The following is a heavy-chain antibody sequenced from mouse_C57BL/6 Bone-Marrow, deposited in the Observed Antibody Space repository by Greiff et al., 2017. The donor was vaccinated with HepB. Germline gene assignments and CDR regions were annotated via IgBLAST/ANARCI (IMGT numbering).Heavy chain of an antibody. J-gene: IGHJ4*01. CDR2: INPSSGYT. CDR1: GYTFTSYW. Sequence: VQLQQSGAELAKPGASVKLSCKASGYTFTSYWMHWVKQRPGQGLEWIGYINPSSGYTKYNQKFKDKATLTAEKSSSTAYMQLSSLTYEDSAVDYCARDDGNYGGAMDYWGQGTSVTVSS. D-gene: IGHD2-3*01. V-gene: IGHV1-7*01. CDR3: ARDDGNYGGAMDY.